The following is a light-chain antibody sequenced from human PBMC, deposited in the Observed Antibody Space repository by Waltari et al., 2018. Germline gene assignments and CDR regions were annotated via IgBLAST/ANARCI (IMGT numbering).Light chain of an antibody. CDR3: QHYNNWPPLT. CDR1: QCVSSN. J-gene: IGKJ4*01. Sequence: ELVMTQSPATLSVSPGERATLSCRASQCVSSNLAWYQQKPGQAPRLLIYGASTRATGIPARFSGSGSGTEFTLTISSLQSGDFAVYYCQHYNNWPPLTFGGGTKVEIK. CDR2: GAS. V-gene: IGKV3-15*01.